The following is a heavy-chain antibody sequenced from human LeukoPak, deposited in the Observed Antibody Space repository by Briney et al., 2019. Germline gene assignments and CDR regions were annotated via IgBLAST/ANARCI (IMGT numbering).Heavy chain of an antibody. CDR1: GGSISSGGSIGSFY. Sequence: SETLSLTCTVSGGSISSGGSIGSFYWSWIRQPAGKGLEWIGRIDAGGSTNYNPSLRGRVTISVDTSKNQISLKLRSVTAADTAVYYCARPITIFGVIGGGWFDPWGQGTLVTVSS. CDR3: ARPITIFGVIGGGWFDP. V-gene: IGHV4-61*02. J-gene: IGHJ5*02. D-gene: IGHD3-3*01. CDR2: IDAGGST.